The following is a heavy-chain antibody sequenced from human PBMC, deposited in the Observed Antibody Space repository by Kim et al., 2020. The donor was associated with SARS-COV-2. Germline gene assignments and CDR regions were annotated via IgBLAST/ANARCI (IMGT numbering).Heavy chain of an antibody. V-gene: IGHV3-33*06. D-gene: IGHD3-16*01. J-gene: IGHJ6*02. CDR3: AKERSALYVWGSYSGIDV. Sequence: KGRFTMSKDNSMNTLNLQMNSLRAEDTAVYYCAKERSALYVWGSYSGIDVWGQGTTVTVSS.